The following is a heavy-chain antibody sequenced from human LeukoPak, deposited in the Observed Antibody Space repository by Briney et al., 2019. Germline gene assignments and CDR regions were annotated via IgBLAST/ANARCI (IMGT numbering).Heavy chain of an antibody. CDR1: GYTFTSYD. CDR3: ARARFRVAARPSNWFDP. V-gene: IGHV1-8*01. J-gene: IGHJ5*02. D-gene: IGHD6-6*01. Sequence: ASVKVSCKASGYTFTSYDINWVRQATGQGLEWMGWMNPNSGNTGYAQKFQGRVTMTRDMSTSTVYMELSSLRSEDTAVYYCARARFRVAARPSNWFDPWGQGTLVTVSS. CDR2: MNPNSGNT.